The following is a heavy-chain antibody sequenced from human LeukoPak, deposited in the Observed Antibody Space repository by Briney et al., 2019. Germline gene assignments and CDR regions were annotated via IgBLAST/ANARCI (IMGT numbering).Heavy chain of an antibody. CDR1: GFTFSTYS. Sequence: GGSLRLSCVASGFTFSTYSMNWVRQAPGKGLEWVSSISSSSSYIYYADSVKGRFTTSRDNAKNSLYLQMNSLRAEDTAVYYCASLTAVAGSSPLSPAFDIWGQGTMVTVSS. J-gene: IGHJ3*02. CDR2: ISSSSSYI. V-gene: IGHV3-21*01. D-gene: IGHD6-19*01. CDR3: ASLTAVAGSSPLSPAFDI.